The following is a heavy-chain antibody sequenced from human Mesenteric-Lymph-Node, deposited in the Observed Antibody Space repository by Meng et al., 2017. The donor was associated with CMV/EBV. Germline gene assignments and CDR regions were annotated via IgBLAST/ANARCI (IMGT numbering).Heavy chain of an antibody. CDR1: GFTFSDHT. CDR2: IRYDGNKK. V-gene: IGHV3-30*02. J-gene: IGHJ4*02. CDR3: TKKTPGTADHFGD. D-gene: IGHD6-19*01. Sequence: GESLKISCAASGFTFSDHTMHWVRQAPGQGLDWVAYIRYDGNKKQYADFVKDRFIISRDNSKNTLYLQMDSLKVEDTAFYYCTKKTPGTADHFGDWGQGALVTVSS.